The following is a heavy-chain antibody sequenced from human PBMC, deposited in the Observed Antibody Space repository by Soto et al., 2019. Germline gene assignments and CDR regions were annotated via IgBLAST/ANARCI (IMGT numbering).Heavy chain of an antibody. J-gene: IGHJ5*02. Sequence: HLVQSGPEVKKPGASVTVSCKTSGDTFTNFGLSWVRQAPGQGLEWMGWIATYNTNRNYAQKYQGRLTLTTDTSTSTAYMELKILGYDDTAVDYCARVLRGVVNWFDPWGQGTLVTVSS. CDR2: IATYNTNR. CDR3: ARVLRGVVNWFDP. CDR1: GDTFTNFG. V-gene: IGHV1-18*01. D-gene: IGHD3-10*01.